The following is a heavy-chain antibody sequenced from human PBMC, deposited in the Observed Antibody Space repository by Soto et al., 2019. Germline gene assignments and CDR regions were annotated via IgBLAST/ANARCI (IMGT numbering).Heavy chain of an antibody. D-gene: IGHD3-10*01. V-gene: IGHV1-18*01. J-gene: IGHJ6*02. CDR2: ISAYNGNT. CDR1: GYTFTSYG. Sequence: ASVKVSCKASGYTFTSYGISWVRQAPGQGLEWMGWISAYNGNTNYAQKLQGRVTMTTDTSTSTAYMELRSPRSDDTAVYYCARMEREDITMVRGVIITNYYGMDVWGQGTTVTVSS. CDR3: ARMEREDITMVRGVIITNYYGMDV.